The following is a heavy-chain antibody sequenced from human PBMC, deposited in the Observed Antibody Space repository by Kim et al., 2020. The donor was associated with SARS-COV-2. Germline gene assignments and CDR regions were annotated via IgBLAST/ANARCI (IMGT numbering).Heavy chain of an antibody. D-gene: IGHD3-22*01. Sequence: SETLSLTCTVSGGSISSGGYYWSWIRQHPGKGLEWIGYIYYSGSTYYNPSLKSRVTISVDTSKNQFSLKLSSVTAADTAVYYCARGDYYDSSGYPGAFDIWGQGTMVTVSS. V-gene: IGHV4-31*03. CDR2: IYYSGST. CDR1: GGSISSGGYY. J-gene: IGHJ3*02. CDR3: ARGDYYDSSGYPGAFDI.